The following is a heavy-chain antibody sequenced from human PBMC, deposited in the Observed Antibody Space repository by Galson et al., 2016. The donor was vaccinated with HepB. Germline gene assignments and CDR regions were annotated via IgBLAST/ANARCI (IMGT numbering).Heavy chain of an antibody. V-gene: IGHV1-18*04. D-gene: IGHD3-10*01. Sequence: SVKVSCKASGYSFSSYCINWVRLAPGQGLEWVGWVSAYSGNTNYAQKFRGRVTMTTDTSTSTAYMELTSLRSDDTAVYFCARDRHYYSSEKYHTQDYWGQGTLVTVSS. CDR2: VSAYSGNT. CDR1: GYSFSSYC. J-gene: IGHJ4*02. CDR3: ARDRHYYSSEKYHTQDY.